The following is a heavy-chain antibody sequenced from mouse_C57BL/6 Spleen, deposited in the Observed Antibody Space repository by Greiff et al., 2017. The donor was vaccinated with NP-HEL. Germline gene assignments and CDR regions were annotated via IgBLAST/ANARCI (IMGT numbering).Heavy chain of an antibody. D-gene: IGHD2-4*01. V-gene: IGHV1-61*01. J-gene: IGHJ4*01. CDR2: IYPSDSET. CDR1: GYTFTSYW. Sequence: VQLQQPGAELVRPGSSVKLSCKASGYTFTSYWMDWVKQRPGQGLEWIGNIYPSDSETHYNQKFKDKATLTVDKSSSTAYMQLSSLTSEDSAVYYGARSKDYLYAMDYWGQGTSVTVSS. CDR3: ARSKDYLYAMDY.